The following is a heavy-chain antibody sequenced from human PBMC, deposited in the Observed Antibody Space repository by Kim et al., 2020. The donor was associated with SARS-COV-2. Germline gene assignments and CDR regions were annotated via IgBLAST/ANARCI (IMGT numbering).Heavy chain of an antibody. CDR2: IVVGSGNT. V-gene: IGHV1-58*01. D-gene: IGHD1-26*01. CDR3: AAHGGSSGLHSGSYDMGDN. J-gene: IGHJ4*02. Sequence: SVKVSCKASGFTFTSSAVQWVRQARGQRLEWIGWIVVGSGNTNYAQKFQERVTITRDMSTSTAYMELSSLRSEDTAVYYCAAHGGSSGLHSGSYDMGDNWGQRTLVTVSS. CDR1: GFTFTSSA.